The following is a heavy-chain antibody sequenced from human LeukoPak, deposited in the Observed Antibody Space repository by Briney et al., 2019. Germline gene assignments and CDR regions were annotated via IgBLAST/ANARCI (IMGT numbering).Heavy chain of an antibody. CDR2: FYTRGST. V-gene: IGHV4-61*02. D-gene: IGHD6-6*01. CDR3: ASSSKGY. CDR1: GGSVSSGYYY. J-gene: IGHJ4*02. Sequence: SETLSLTCTVSGGSVSSGYYYWNWIRQPAGKGLEWIGRFYTRGSTNYNPSLKSRVTISVDTSKNQFSLKLSSVTAADTAVYYCASSSKGYWGQGTLVTVSS.